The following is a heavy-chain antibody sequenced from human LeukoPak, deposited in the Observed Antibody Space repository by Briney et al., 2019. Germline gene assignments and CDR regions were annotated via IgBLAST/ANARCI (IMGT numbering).Heavy chain of an antibody. V-gene: IGHV3-30*03. D-gene: IGHD3-10*01. CDR2: ISNDGSNK. J-gene: IGHJ4*02. Sequence: GGSLRLSCVVSGFTFSSYDMHWVRQAPGKGLEWVAVISNDGSNKKYADSVKGRFTTSRDNSKNTLYVQMNSLRAEDTAVYYCARGSKWFGELIRRGEYYFDYWGQGTLVTVSS. CDR1: GFTFSSYD. CDR3: ARGSKWFGELIRRGEYYFDY.